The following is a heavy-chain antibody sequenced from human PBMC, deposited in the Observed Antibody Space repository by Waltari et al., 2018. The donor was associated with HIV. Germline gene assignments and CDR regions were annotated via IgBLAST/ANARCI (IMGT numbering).Heavy chain of an antibody. CDR1: GGSISSGHYY. J-gene: IGHJ4*02. CDR2: IYYSGST. V-gene: IGHV4-39*02. CDR3: VGDSGSFDY. D-gene: IGHD3-10*01. Sequence: QLQLQESGPGLVKPSETLSLTCAVSGGSISSGHYYWGWIRQPPGKGLEWIGNIYYSGSTYYNPSLKSRVTISVDTSKNQFSLKLNSVTAADTAVYYCVGDSGSFDYWGQGTLVTVSS.